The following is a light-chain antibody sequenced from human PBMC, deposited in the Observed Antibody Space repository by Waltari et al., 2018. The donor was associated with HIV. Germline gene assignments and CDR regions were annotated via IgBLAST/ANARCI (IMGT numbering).Light chain of an antibody. CDR2: CAS. CDR1: QSILYRSRNKNY. J-gene: IGKJ4*01. Sequence: DIVMTQSPDSLAVSLGERATINCKSSQSILYRSRNKNYLAWYQQKPGQPPKLLIYCASTRESGVPDRFSGSGSGTDFTLTISSLQAEDVAVYYCQQYYSTPLTFGGGTKVEIK. V-gene: IGKV4-1*01. CDR3: QQYYSTPLT.